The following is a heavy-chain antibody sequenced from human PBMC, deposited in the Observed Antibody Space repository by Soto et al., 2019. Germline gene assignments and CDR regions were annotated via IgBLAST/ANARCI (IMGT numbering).Heavy chain of an antibody. J-gene: IGHJ5*02. CDR3: ARGVFDRYCSSTSCHNRNWFDL. CDR1: GYTFTSYY. D-gene: IGHD2-2*01. V-gene: IGHV1-46*03. Sequence: ASVKVSCKASGYTFTSYYMHWVRQAPGQGLEWMGIINPSGGSTSYAQKFQGRVTMTRDTSTSTVYMELSSLRSEDTAVYYCARGVFDRYCSSTSCHNRNWFDLWGQGTLVTVSS. CDR2: INPSGGST.